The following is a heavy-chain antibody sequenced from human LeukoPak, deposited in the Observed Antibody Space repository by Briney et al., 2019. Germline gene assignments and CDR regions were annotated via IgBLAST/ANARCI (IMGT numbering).Heavy chain of an antibody. Sequence: PGRSLRLSCAASGFTFDDYGMSWVRQAPGKGLEWVSGINWNGGSTGYADSVKGRFTISRDNAKNSLYLQMNSLRAEDTALYYCARVVAATPLSWFDPWGQGTLVTVSS. CDR3: ARVVAATPLSWFDP. CDR2: INWNGGST. D-gene: IGHD2-15*01. V-gene: IGHV3-20*04. CDR1: GFTFDDYG. J-gene: IGHJ5*02.